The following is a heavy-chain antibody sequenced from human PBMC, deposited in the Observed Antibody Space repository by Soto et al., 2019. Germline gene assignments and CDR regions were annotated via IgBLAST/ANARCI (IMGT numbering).Heavy chain of an antibody. D-gene: IGHD2-15*01. V-gene: IGHV3-48*01. CDR1: GFTFSSYS. CDR3: ARDQKDCSGGSCYPGAFDI. Sequence: GGSLRLSCAASGFTFSSYSMNWVRQAPGKGLEWVSYISSSSSTIYYADSVKGRFTISRDNSKNTLYLQMNSLRAEDTAVYYCARDQKDCSGGSCYPGAFDIWGQGTMVTVSS. CDR2: ISSSSSTI. J-gene: IGHJ3*02.